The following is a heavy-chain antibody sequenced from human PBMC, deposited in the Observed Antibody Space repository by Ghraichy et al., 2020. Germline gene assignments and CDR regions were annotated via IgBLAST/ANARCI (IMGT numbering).Heavy chain of an antibody. J-gene: IGHJ4*02. D-gene: IGHD6-6*01. CDR2: ISGSGGST. Sequence: GSLRLSCAASGFTFSSYAMRWVRQAPGKGLEWVSAISGSGGSTYYADSVKGRFTISRDNSKNTLYLQMNSLRAEDTAVYYCAKDRIAARTMDYWGQGTLVTVSS. V-gene: IGHV3-23*01. CDR3: AKDRIAARTMDY. CDR1: GFTFSSYA.